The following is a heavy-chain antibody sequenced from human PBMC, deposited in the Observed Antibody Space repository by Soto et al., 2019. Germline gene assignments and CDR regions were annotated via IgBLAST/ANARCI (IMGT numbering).Heavy chain of an antibody. V-gene: IGHV3-11*06. CDR2: ISSSSSYT. CDR1: GFTFSDYY. CDR3: ARVGGGGRMYYEFYAPMDV. D-gene: IGHD3-3*01. J-gene: IGHJ6*02. Sequence: QVQLVESGGGLVKPGGSLRLSCAASGFTFSDYYMSWIRQAPGKGLEWVSYISSSSSYTNYADSVKGRFTISRDNAKNSLYLQINSRRAEDTAVYYCARVGGGGRMYYEFYAPMDVWGQGTTVTVSS.